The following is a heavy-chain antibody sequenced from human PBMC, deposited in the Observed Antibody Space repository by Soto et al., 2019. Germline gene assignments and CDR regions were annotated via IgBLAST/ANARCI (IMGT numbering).Heavy chain of an antibody. CDR3: ARQKQWLSPFDD. CDR2: IHNSGIT. J-gene: IGHJ4*02. V-gene: IGHV4-31*03. D-gene: IGHD6-19*01. Sequence: QVQLQESGPGLVKPSQTLSLTCSVSGGSISSGDFYWNWIRQHPGKGLEWIGYIHNSGITDYNPCLKSRVTILVDMSKNQFSLKLTSVTAADTAVYYGARQKQWLSPFDDWGEGTLVTVSS. CDR1: GGSISSGDFY.